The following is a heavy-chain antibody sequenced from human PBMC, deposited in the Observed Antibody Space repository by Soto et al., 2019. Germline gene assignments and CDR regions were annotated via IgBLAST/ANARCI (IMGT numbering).Heavy chain of an antibody. V-gene: IGHV1-69*13. Sequence: GASVKVSCKASGGTFSSYAISWVRQAPGQGLEWMGGIIPIFGTANYAQKFQGRVTITAVESTSTAYMELSSLRSEDTAVYYCARGPYYGSGSYAVYWGQGTLVTVSS. D-gene: IGHD3-10*01. CDR2: IIPIFGTA. J-gene: IGHJ4*02. CDR3: ARGPYYGSGSYAVY. CDR1: GGTFSSYA.